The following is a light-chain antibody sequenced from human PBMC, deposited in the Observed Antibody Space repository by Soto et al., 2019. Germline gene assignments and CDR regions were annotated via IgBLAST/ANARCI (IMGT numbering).Light chain of an antibody. Sequence: IVLTQSPCTLSLSPGERATLSCRASQSVSSNYLAWFQQKPGQAPRLLIYAASSRATGIPDRFSGSGSGTDFILTISRLEPDDFAVYYCQQYGRSPWTFGQGTKVDNK. CDR2: AAS. CDR1: QSVSSNY. J-gene: IGKJ1*01. CDR3: QQYGRSPWT. V-gene: IGKV3-20*01.